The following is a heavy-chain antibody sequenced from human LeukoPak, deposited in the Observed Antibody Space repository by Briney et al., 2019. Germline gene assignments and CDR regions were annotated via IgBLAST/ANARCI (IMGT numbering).Heavy chain of an antibody. V-gene: IGHV3-7*01. CDR3: ARDVRRHTVTDPFDY. J-gene: IGHJ4*02. D-gene: IGHD4-17*01. Sequence: PSGGSLRLSCAASGFSFSTYWMTWVRLAPGKGLEWVANINQDGSERYYVDSLKGRFTISRDNAKNSLYLQMNTLRPEDTAVYYCARDVRRHTVTDPFDYWGQGTLVTVSS. CDR1: GFSFSTYW. CDR2: INQDGSER.